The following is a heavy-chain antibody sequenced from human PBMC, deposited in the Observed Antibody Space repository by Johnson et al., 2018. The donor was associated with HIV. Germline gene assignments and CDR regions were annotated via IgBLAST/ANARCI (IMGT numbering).Heavy chain of an antibody. CDR1: GFTFSSYD. Sequence: EQLVESGGGLVQPGGCLRLSCVASGFTFSSYDMHWVRQATGKGLEWVSAIGTAGDTYYPGSVKGRFTISRENAKNTLFLQMNSLRPEDTALYSCVKPPREVTVVDAFDIWGQGTMVTVSS. CDR2: IGTAGDT. CDR3: VKPPREVTVVDAFDI. D-gene: IGHD4-23*01. J-gene: IGHJ3*02. V-gene: IGHV3-13*01.